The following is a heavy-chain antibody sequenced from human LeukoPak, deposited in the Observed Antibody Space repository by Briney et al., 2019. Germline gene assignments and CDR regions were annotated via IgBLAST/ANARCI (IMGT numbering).Heavy chain of an antibody. CDR3: AREGVRGSKAIDAFDV. J-gene: IGHJ3*01. V-gene: IGHV4-59*01. D-gene: IGHD3-10*01. CDR1: GDSINSFY. Sequence: SETLSLTCSVPGDSINSFYWIWIRQPPGKGLEWIGYIHHSGSTDYNPSLKSRVTLSVDTSKSQLSLRLTSVTAADTAVYYCAREGVRGSKAIDAFDVWGQGTMVTVSS. CDR2: IHHSGST.